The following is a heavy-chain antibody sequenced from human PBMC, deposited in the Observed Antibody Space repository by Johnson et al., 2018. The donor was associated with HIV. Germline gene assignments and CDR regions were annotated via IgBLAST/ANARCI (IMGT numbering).Heavy chain of an antibody. Sequence: QVQLVESGGGVVQPGRSLRLSCAASGFIFSSYAMHWVRQAPGKGLEWVAVISYDGSNKYYADSVKGRFTISRDNAKNSLYLQMNSLRAEDTAVYYCARGDGYRRAFDIWGQGTMVTVSS. J-gene: IGHJ3*02. D-gene: IGHD1-1*01. CDR1: GFIFSSYA. CDR3: ARGDGYRRAFDI. V-gene: IGHV3-30*04. CDR2: ISYDGSNK.